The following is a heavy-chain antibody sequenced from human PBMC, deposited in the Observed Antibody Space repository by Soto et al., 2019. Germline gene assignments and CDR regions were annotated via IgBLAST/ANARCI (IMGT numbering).Heavy chain of an antibody. CDR2: ISAYNGNT. CDR1: GYTFTSYG. Sequence: ASVKVSCKASGYTFTSYGISWVRQAPGQGLEWMGWISAYNGNTNYAQKLQGRVTMTTDTSTSTAYMELRSLRSDDTAVYYCARATYYYCSGSYGLADYWGQGTLVTVSS. J-gene: IGHJ4*02. D-gene: IGHD3-10*01. V-gene: IGHV1-18*01. CDR3: ARATYYYCSGSYGLADY.